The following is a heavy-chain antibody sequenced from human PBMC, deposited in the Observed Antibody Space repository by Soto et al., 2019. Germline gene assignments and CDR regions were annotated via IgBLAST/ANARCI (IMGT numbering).Heavy chain of an antibody. V-gene: IGHV1-18*01. CDR1: GYTFTSYG. Sequence: ASVKVSFKASGYTFTSYGISWVRQAPGQGLEWMGWISAYNGNTNYAQKLQGRVTMTTDTSTSTAYMELRSLRSDDTAVYYCARATVGATLDYFDYWGQGTLVTVSS. CDR2: ISAYNGNT. J-gene: IGHJ4*02. D-gene: IGHD1-26*01. CDR3: ARATVGATLDYFDY.